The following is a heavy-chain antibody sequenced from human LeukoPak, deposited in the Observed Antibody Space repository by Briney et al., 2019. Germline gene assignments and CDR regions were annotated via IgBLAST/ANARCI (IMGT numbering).Heavy chain of an antibody. CDR2: ISAYNGYT. D-gene: IGHD1/OR15-1a*01. CDR1: GYTFTTHD. Sequence: ASVKVSCKTSGYTFTTHDTNWVRQAPGQGLEWMGRISAYNGYTNYGRRFQGRVTMTTDTSTNTAYMELRSLRSDDTAVYYCARVGTGTRSFDSWGQGTLVTVSS. J-gene: IGHJ4*02. V-gene: IGHV1-18*01. CDR3: ARVGTGTRSFDS.